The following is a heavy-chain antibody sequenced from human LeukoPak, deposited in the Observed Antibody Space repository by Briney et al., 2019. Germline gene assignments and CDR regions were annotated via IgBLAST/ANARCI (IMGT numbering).Heavy chain of an antibody. Sequence: SETLSLTCAVYGGSFSGYYWSWIRQPPGKGLEWIGEINHSGGTNYNPSLKSRVTISVDTSKNQFSLKLSSVTAADTAVYYCARGRYSSGWYAQYLMDYWGQGTLVTVSS. CDR2: INHSGGT. CDR1: GGSFSGYY. D-gene: IGHD6-19*01. V-gene: IGHV4-34*01. CDR3: ARGRYSSGWYAQYLMDY. J-gene: IGHJ4*02.